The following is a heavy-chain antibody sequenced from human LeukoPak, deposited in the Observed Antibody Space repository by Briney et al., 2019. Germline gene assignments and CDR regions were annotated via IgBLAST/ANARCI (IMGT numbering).Heavy chain of an antibody. J-gene: IGHJ3*02. Sequence: NPSETLSLTCTVSGGSISSYYWSWIRQPPGKGLEWIGYIYYSGSTYYNPSLKSRVTISVDTSKNQFSLKLSSVTAADTAVYYCARDYDSSGYYGDAFGIWGQGTMVTVSS. CDR1: GGSISSYY. D-gene: IGHD3-22*01. CDR3: ARDYDSSGYYGDAFGI. V-gene: IGHV4-59*12. CDR2: IYYSGST.